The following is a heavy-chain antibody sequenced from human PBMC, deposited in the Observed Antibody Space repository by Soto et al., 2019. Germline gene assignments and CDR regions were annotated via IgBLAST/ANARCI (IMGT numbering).Heavy chain of an antibody. J-gene: IGHJ4*02. Sequence: SVKVSCKASGGTFSSYAISWVRQAPGQGLEWMGGIIPIFGTANYAQKFQGRVTITADESTSTAYMELSSLRSEDTAVYYCARSASSGWYGAYWGQGTLVTVSS. CDR1: GGTFSSYA. CDR2: IIPIFGTA. V-gene: IGHV1-69*13. D-gene: IGHD6-19*01. CDR3: ARSASSGWYGAY.